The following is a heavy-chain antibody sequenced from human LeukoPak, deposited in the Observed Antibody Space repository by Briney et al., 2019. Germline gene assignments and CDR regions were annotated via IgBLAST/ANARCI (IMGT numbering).Heavy chain of an antibody. CDR2: INHSGDT. CDR3: ARGSRNYNNYEGADY. D-gene: IGHD4-11*01. V-gene: IGHV4-34*01. J-gene: IGHJ4*02. CDR1: GGAYSGYY. Sequence: SETLSLTCAVYGGAYSGYYWSWIRPPPGKGLEWIGEINHSGDTKYNTSLKSRVSMSVDVSKDQFSLKLTSLTAADTAVYYCARGSRNYNNYEGADYWGQGTLVTVSS.